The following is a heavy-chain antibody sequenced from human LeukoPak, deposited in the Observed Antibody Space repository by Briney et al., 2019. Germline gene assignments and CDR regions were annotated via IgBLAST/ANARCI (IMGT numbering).Heavy chain of an antibody. CDR1: GFTFRDFW. V-gene: IGHV3-74*01. CDR2: MNPDGSAT. D-gene: IGHD7-27*01. Sequence: GGSLRLSCAASGFTFRDFWMHWVRQAPGRGPVWVSRMNPDGSATVYADSVKGRFTISRDNAENTLYLQMSSLRAEDTATYYCARDMWGTFDYWGQGALVTVSS. CDR3: ARDMWGTFDY. J-gene: IGHJ4*02.